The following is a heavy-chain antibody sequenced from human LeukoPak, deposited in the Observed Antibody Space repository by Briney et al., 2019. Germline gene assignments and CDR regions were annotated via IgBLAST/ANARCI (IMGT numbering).Heavy chain of an antibody. J-gene: IGHJ4*02. CDR3: ARHAEDYGDYFDH. CDR2: IYDNGST. D-gene: IGHD4-17*01. CDR1: GGSISSYY. Sequence: PSETLSLTCTISGGSISSYYWSWIRQPPGKGLEWIGYIYDNGSTNYNPSLKSRVTISVDTSKNQFSLKLSSVTAADTAVYYCARHAEDYGDYFDHWGQGTLVTVSS. V-gene: IGHV4-59*08.